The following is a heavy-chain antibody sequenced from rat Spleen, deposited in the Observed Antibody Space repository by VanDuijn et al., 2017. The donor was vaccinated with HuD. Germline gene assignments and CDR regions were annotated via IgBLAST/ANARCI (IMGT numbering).Heavy chain of an antibody. J-gene: IGHJ2*01. V-gene: IGHV5-29*01. CDR1: GFTFSDYG. CDR2: ISYDGSGT. CDR3: ARLTGGHVDY. D-gene: IGHD5-1*01. Sequence: EVQLVEYGGGLVQPGRSMKLSCADSGFTFSDYGMAWVRQAPTKGLEWVATISYDGSGTYYRDSVKGRFTISRDNAKITLYLQMDSLRSEDTATYYYARLTGGHVDYWGQGVMGTVSS.